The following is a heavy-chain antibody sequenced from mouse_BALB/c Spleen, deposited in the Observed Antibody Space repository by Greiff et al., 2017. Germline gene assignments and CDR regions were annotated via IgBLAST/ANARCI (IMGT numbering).Heavy chain of an antibody. V-gene: IGHV1-18*01. CDR1: GYTFTDYN. CDR2: INPNNGGT. J-gene: IGHJ2*01. CDR3: ARPYGWGGYFDY. Sequence: VQLKESGPELVKPGASVKIPCKASGYTFTDYNMDWVKQSHGKSLEWIGDINPNNGGTIYNQKFKGKATLTVDKSSSTAYMELRSLTSEDTAVYYCARPYGWGGYFDYWGQGTTLTVSS. D-gene: IGHD1-2*01.